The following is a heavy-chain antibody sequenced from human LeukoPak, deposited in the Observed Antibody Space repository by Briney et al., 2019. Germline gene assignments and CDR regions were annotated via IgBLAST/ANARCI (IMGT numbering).Heavy chain of an antibody. V-gene: IGHV3-23*01. D-gene: IGHD2-21*02. J-gene: IGHJ4*02. CDR3: AKATGMTARPFDY. Sequence: GGSPRLSCAASGFTFSSYAMNWVRQAPGKGLEGVSAIRGSGSSTYYADCEKGRFTISRDNSKNTLYLQVNSLRAEDTAIYYCAKATGMTARPFDYWGQGTLVTVPS. CDR1: GFTFSSYA. CDR2: IRGSGSST.